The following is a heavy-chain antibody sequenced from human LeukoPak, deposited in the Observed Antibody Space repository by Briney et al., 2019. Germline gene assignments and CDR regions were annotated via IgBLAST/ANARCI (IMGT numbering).Heavy chain of an antibody. CDR3: GRGLWSWSIAARTGGNWFDP. V-gene: IGHV1-69*05. Sequence: SVQVSRQACVGTFSGYAISWVRQPPGQGLEWMGRIIPILGTANYAQKFQDRLTITTDESTSTASTELRSLRSEDRAVSYGGRGLWSWSIAARTGGNWFDPWGQGTMVTVSS. D-gene: IGHD6-6*01. CDR2: IIPILGTA. J-gene: IGHJ5*02. CDR1: VGTFSGYA.